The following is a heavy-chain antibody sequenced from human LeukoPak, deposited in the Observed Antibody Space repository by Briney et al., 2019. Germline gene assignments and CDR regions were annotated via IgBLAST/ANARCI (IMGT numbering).Heavy chain of an antibody. D-gene: IGHD5-12*01. CDR1: EFAFTNYW. CDR2: IKRDGSEK. Sequence: GGSLRLSCAASEFAFTNYWMSWVRPAPRKGLEWVANIKRDGSEKYYLDSVKGRFTISRDNAKNSLYLQMNSLRAEDTAVYYCARVGNGYSGYALDYWGQGTLVTVSS. V-gene: IGHV3-7*04. CDR3: ARVGNGYSGYALDY. J-gene: IGHJ4*02.